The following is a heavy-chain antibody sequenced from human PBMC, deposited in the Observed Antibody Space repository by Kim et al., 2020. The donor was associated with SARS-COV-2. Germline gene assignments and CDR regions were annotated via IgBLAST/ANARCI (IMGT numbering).Heavy chain of an antibody. CDR1: GFTFSSYW. CDR2: IKQDGSEK. Sequence: GGSLRLSCAASGFTFSSYWMSWVRQAPGKGLEWVANIKQDGSEKYYVDSVKGRFTISRDNAKNSLYLQMNSLRAEDTAVYYCARDGWELLPGFDYWGQGTLVTVSS. V-gene: IGHV3-7*01. J-gene: IGHJ4*02. CDR3: ARDGWELLPGFDY. D-gene: IGHD1-26*01.